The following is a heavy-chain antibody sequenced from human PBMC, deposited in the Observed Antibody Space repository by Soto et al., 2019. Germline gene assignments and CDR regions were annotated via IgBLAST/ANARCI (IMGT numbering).Heavy chain of an antibody. Sequence: PSETLSLTCTVSGGSISSVGYYWNWIRQHPGKGLEWIGYIYHSGSTYYNPSLKSRVTISVHTSNSQFSLELSSVTAADTAVYYCARASNKRGYSYGPDYWGQGTLVTVSS. CDR3: ARASNKRGYSYGPDY. CDR1: GGSISSVGYY. CDR2: IYHSGST. J-gene: IGHJ4*02. D-gene: IGHD5-18*01. V-gene: IGHV4-31*03.